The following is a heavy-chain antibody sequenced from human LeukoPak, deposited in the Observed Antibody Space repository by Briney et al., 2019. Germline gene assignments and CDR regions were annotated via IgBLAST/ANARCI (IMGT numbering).Heavy chain of an antibody. J-gene: IGHJ3*02. CDR3: ARENLIVGATTAFDI. CDR2: IYYSGST. D-gene: IGHD1-26*01. V-gene: IGHV4-59*01. Sequence: SETLSLTWTVSGGSISSYYWSWIRQPPGKGLEWIGYIYYSGSTNYNPSLKSRVTISVDTSKNQFSLKLSSVTAADTAVYYCARENLIVGATTAFDIWGQGTMVTVSS. CDR1: GGSISSYY.